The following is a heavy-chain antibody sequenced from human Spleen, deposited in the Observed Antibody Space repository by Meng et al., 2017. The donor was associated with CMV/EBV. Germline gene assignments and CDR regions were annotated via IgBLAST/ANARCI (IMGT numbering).Heavy chain of an antibody. V-gene: IGHV4-34*01. J-gene: IGHJ6*02. CDR3: ARGGGWELDS. CDR1: SGSFSGYY. CDR2: INPSGTT. D-gene: IGHD4-23*01. Sequence: SETLSLTCTVFSGSFSGYYWTWIRQPPGKGLEWIGEINPSGTTNYNPSLKSRVTIPVKGHFSLKLNSVTAADTAVYYCARGGGWELDSWGQGITVTVSS.